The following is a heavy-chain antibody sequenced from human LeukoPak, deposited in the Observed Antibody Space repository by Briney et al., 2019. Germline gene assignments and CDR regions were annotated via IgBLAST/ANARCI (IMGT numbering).Heavy chain of an antibody. CDR2: VYYSGGT. D-gene: IGHD3-22*01. V-gene: IGHV4-39*07. Sequence: PSETLSLTCSVSGGSISSSSYYWGWIRQPPGKGLEWIGSVYYSGGTYSNPSLKSRVTISVDTAKNQFSLKLGSVTAADTAVYYCARGGLKKTYYYDSSGYHLWGQGTLVTVSS. CDR1: GGSISSSSYY. J-gene: IGHJ5*02. CDR3: ARGGLKKTYYYDSSGYHL.